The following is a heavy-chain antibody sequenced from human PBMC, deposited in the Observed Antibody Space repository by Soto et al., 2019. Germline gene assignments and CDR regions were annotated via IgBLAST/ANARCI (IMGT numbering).Heavy chain of an antibody. Sequence: QVQLVQSGAEVKKPGASVKVSCKASGYTFTSYGISWVRQAPGQGLEWMGWISAYNGNTNYAQKLQGRVNMTTDTSTSTAYMELRSLRSDDTAVYYCAVASIGYCSSTSCHKIFDYWGQGTLVTVSS. D-gene: IGHD2-2*02. CDR2: ISAYNGNT. CDR1: GYTFTSYG. CDR3: AVASIGYCSSTSCHKIFDY. J-gene: IGHJ4*02. V-gene: IGHV1-18*01.